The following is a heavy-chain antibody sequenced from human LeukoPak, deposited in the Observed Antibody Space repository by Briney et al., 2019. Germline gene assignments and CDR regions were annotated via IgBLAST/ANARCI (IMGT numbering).Heavy chain of an antibody. CDR2: IYYSGST. V-gene: IGHV4-39*01. CDR3: ARQGMGAFDI. Sequence: YPSETPSLTCTVSGGSISSSSYYWGWIRQPPGKGLEWIGSIYYSGSTYYNPSLKSRVTISVDTSKNQFSLKLSSVTAADTAVYYCARQGMGAFDIWGQGTMVTVSS. J-gene: IGHJ3*02. CDR1: GGSISSSSYY. D-gene: IGHD3-10*01.